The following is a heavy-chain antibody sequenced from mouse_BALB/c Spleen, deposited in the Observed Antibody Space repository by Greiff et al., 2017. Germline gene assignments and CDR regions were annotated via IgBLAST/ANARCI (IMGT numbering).Heavy chain of an antibody. J-gene: IGHJ3*01. D-gene: IGHD2-2*01. CDR3: ARRGGGDGYDP. CDR2: INPSSGYT. CDR1: GYTFTSYT. Sequence: VQLQQSGPELVKPGASVKISCKASGYTFTSYTMHWVKQRPGQGLEWIGYINPSSGYTNYNQKFKDKATLTADKSSSTAYMQLSSLTSEDSAVYYCARRGGGDGYDPWGQGTLVTVSA. V-gene: IGHV1S26*01.